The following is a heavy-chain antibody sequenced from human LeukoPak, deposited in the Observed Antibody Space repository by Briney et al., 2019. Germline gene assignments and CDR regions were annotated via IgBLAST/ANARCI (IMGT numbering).Heavy chain of an antibody. CDR2: ISSSSSYI. D-gene: IGHD3-10*01. J-gene: IGHJ4*02. V-gene: IGHV3-21*01. CDR3: ARDPGYPSKLSWFGELLPDY. CDR1: GFTFSSYS. Sequence: PGGSLRLSCAASGFTFSSYSMNWVRQAPGKGLEWVSSISSSSSYIYYADSVKGRFTISRDNAKNSLYLQMNSRRAEDTAVYYCARDPGYPSKLSWFGELLPDYWGQGTLVTVSS.